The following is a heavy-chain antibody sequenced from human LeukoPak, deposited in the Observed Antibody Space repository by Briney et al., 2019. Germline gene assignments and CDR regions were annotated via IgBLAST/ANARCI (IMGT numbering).Heavy chain of an antibody. CDR2: IIPIFGTA. J-gene: IGHJ6*03. D-gene: IGHD6-13*01. CDR1: GGTFSGYA. V-gene: IGHV1-69*05. Sequence: GASVKVSCKASGGTFSGYAISWVRQAPGQGLEWMGGIIPIFGTANYAQKFQGRVTITTDESTSTAYMELSSLRSEDTAVYYCASIAAAGTYYYYYMDVWGKGTTVTVSS. CDR3: ASIAAAGTYYYYYMDV.